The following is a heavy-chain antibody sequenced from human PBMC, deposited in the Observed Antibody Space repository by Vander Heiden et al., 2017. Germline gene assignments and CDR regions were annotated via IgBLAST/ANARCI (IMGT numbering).Heavy chain of an antibody. CDR3: AREGPAAPRRYFDL. Sequence: QVQLQQWGAVLLKPSETLSLTCAVYGGSFSGYYWRWIRQPPGKGLEWIGEINHSGSTNYNPSLKSRVTISVDTSKNQFSLKLSSVTAADTAVYYCAREGPAAPRRYFDLWGRGTLVTVSS. CDR1: GGSFSGYY. CDR2: INHSGST. D-gene: IGHD2-2*01. V-gene: IGHV4-34*01. J-gene: IGHJ2*01.